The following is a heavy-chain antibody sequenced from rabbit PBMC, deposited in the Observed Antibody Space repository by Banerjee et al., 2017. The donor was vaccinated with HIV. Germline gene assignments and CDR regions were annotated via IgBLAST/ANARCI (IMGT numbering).Heavy chain of an antibody. D-gene: IGHD4-2*01. CDR2: ISSTSSNT. Sequence: QEQLEESGGDLVKPEGSLTLTCAASGFSFSRGYWMSWVRQAPGKGLEWIARISSTSSNTYYASWAKGRFTISKTSTTVTLQMTSLTAADTATYFCARGSYYAGTVGAYVLDLWGQGTLVTVS. V-gene: IGHV1S45*01. J-gene: IGHJ3*01. CDR1: GFSFSRGYW. CDR3: ARGSYYAGTVGAYVLDL.